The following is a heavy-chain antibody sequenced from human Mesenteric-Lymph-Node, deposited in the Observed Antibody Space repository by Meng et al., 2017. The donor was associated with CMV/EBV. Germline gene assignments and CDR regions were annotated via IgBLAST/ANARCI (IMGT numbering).Heavy chain of an antibody. J-gene: IGHJ4*02. CDR3: ATVLRYYGSGSSLLDY. D-gene: IGHD3-10*01. CDR1: GSISSSNW. CDR2: IYHSGST. Sequence: GSISSSNWWSWVRQPPGKGLEWIGEIYHSGSTNYNPSLKSRVTISVDKSKNQFSLKLSSVTAADTAVYYCATVLRYYGSGSSLLDYWGQGTLVTVSS. V-gene: IGHV4-4*02.